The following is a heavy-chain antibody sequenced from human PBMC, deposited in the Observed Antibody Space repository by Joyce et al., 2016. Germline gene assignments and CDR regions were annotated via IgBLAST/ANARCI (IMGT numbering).Heavy chain of an antibody. CDR3: ARGGTSSDHYFFYTLDV. Sequence: QVLLVQSGAAVKRPGSSLRVSCKFSGGDLSNYTVNWVRQAPGQRLGWMGGISPFVGAAKYAEECQGRVTLTADQSTRTSYLELSSLTSADTAVYYCARGGTSSDHYFFYTLDVWGPGTTVIVSS. CDR2: ISPFVGAA. V-gene: IGHV1-69*12. CDR1: GGDLSNYT. J-gene: IGHJ6*02. D-gene: IGHD1-14*01.